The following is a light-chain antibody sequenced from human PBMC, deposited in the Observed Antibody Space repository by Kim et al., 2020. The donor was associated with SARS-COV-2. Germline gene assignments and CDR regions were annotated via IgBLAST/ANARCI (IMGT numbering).Light chain of an antibody. V-gene: IGLV6-57*03. J-gene: IGLJ3*02. CDR1: SGSIASSY. Sequence: KTVTISCNRSSGSIASSYVQWYQQRPGSAPTTVIYEDNQRPSGVPDRFSGSIDSSSNSASLTISGLKTEDEADYYCQSYDSSNQGVFGGGTQLTVL. CDR3: QSYDSSNQGV. CDR2: EDN.